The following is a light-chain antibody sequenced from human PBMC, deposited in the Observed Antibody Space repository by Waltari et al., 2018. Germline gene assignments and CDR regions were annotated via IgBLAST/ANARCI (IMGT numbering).Light chain of an antibody. V-gene: IGLV1-40*01. Sequence: QSVLTQPPSGSGTPGQGVTISCRGRTSNIWHAHDLHCYQHLPGTAPKLLIYGNNNRPSGVPDRFSGSKSGTSASLAITGLQADDEADYFCQSFDNMLSGGVVFGGGTKLAVL. CDR2: GNN. J-gene: IGLJ2*01. CDR1: TSNIWHAHD. CDR3: QSFDNMLSGGVV.